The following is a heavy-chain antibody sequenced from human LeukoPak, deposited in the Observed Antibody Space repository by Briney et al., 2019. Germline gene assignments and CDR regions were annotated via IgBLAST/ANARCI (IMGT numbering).Heavy chain of an antibody. J-gene: IGHJ5*02. Sequence: SETLSLTCTVSGGSISSSSYYWGWIRQPPGKGLEWIGSIYYSGSTYYNPSLKSRVTISVDTSKNQFFLKLSSVTAADTAVYYCARDLEDEWELPNNWFDPWGQGTLVTVSS. CDR2: IYYSGST. V-gene: IGHV4-39*07. CDR1: GGSISSSSYY. CDR3: ARDLEDEWELPNNWFDP. D-gene: IGHD1-26*01.